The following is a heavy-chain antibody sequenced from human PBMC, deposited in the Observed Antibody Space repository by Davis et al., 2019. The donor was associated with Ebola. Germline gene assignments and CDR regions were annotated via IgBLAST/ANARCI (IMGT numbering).Heavy chain of an antibody. D-gene: IGHD2-2*01. J-gene: IGHJ6*02. CDR2: ISGDGGST. V-gene: IGHV3-43*02. Sequence: PGGSLRLSCAASGFTFDDYAMYWVRQAPGKGLEWVSLISGDGGSTYYADSVKGRFTISRDNSKNSLYLQMNSLRTEDTALYYCAKDIWDIVVVPAAQIRRHGPSSQVHGMDVWGQGTTVTVSS. CDR1: GFTFDDYA. CDR3: AKDIWDIVVVPAAQIRRHGPSSQVHGMDV.